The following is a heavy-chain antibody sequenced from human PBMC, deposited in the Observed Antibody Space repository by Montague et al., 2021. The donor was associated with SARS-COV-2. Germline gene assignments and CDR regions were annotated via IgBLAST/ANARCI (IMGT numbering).Heavy chain of an antibody. V-gene: IGHV4-59*01. CDR2: IYHSGNT. D-gene: IGHD5-18*01. Sequence: SETLSLTCTVSGASFSNYYWSWIRQPPGKGLEWIGYIYHSGNTKYNPSLKSRVSISVDTSKNQFSLRLSSVTAADTAVYYCAREYRIELWQTNWYFGLWGRGPRVTVSS. CDR1: GASFSNYY. J-gene: IGHJ2*01. CDR3: AREYRIELWQTNWYFGL.